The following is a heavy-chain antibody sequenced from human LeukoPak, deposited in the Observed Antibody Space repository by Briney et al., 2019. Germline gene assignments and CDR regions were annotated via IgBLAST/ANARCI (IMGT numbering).Heavy chain of an antibody. CDR2: INHSGST. Sequence: SETLSLTCAVYGGSFSGYYWSWIRQPPGKGLEWIGEINHSGSTNYNPSLKSRVTISVDTSKNQFSLKLSSVTAADTAVYYCARSAGAGLYYFDYWGQGTLVTVSS. CDR3: ARSAGAGLYYFDY. D-gene: IGHD1-14*01. J-gene: IGHJ4*02. V-gene: IGHV4-34*01. CDR1: GGSFSGYY.